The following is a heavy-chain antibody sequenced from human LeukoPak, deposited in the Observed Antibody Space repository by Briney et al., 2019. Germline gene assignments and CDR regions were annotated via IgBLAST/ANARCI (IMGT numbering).Heavy chain of an antibody. CDR2: ISSRSSYI. CDR3: ARVSIAARGDTFDY. D-gene: IGHD6-6*01. Sequence: PGGSLRLSCAASGLTFSSYSINWVRQAPGKGLEWVSSISSRSSYIYSPDTVKCRFTISRAKTRTSLNLQLKRLRTEPTAVYYCARVSIAARGDTFDYWGQATLVTVSS. CDR1: GLTFSSYS. V-gene: IGHV3-21*01. J-gene: IGHJ4*01.